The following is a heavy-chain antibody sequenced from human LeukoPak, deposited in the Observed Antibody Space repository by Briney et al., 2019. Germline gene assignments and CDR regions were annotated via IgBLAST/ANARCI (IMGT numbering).Heavy chain of an antibody. CDR3: TRVLQDYGDHYYSYHGMDV. V-gene: IGHV3-49*04. CDR1: GFTFGEYA. D-gene: IGHD4-17*01. Sequence: GGSLRLSCTASGFTFGEYAMSLVRQAPGKGLECGGFIRSKAYGGTTEYAASVKGTFTISRDDSKSIAYLQMNRLKTDDTAVYYCTRVLQDYGDHYYSYHGMDVWGQGTRVTVSS. J-gene: IGHJ6*02. CDR2: IRSKAYGGTT.